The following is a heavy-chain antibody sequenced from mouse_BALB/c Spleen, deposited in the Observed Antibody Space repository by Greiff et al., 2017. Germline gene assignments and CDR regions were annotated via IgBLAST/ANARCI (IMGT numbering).Heavy chain of an antibody. D-gene: IGHD1-1*01. J-gene: IGHJ2*01. Sequence: EVMLVESGGGLVKPGGSLKLSCAASGFTFSSYAMSWVRQTPEKRLEWVATISSGGSYTYYPDSVKGRFTISRDNAKNTLYLQMSSLRSEDTDMYYCARWDYGSSFDYWGQGTTLTVSS. V-gene: IGHV5-9-1*01. CDR1: GFTFSSYA. CDR3: ARWDYGSSFDY. CDR2: ISSGGSYT.